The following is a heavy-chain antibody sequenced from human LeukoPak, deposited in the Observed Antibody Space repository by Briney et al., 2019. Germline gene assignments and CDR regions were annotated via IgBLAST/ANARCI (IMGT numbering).Heavy chain of an antibody. J-gene: IGHJ6*02. Sequence: PGGSLRLSCVASGFSFNTFALTWVRQAPGKGLEWVSTISDYPHYADSVRGRFTISRDNSRKTVFLQMNSLTPEDAATYYCTKDSQGSYDGFWYGTYGMDVWSQGTTVTASS. D-gene: IGHD3-16*01. V-gene: IGHV3-23*05. CDR3: TKDSQGSYDGFWYGTYGMDV. CDR1: GFSFNTFA. CDR2: ISDYP.